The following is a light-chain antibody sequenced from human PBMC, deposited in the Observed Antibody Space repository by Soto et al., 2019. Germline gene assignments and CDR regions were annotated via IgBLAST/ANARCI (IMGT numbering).Light chain of an antibody. J-gene: IGKJ3*01. CDR3: QQRSKFT. Sequence: EIVLTQSPATLSLSPGERATLSCRASQSINNYLACYQQKPGQAPRLLIYDASNRATGIPARFSGSGSGTDFTLIISSLAPEDFAVYYCQQRSKFTLGPRTKVDI. CDR2: DAS. V-gene: IGKV3-11*01. CDR1: QSINNY.